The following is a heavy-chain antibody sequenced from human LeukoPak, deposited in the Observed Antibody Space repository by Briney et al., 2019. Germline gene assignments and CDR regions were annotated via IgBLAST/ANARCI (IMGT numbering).Heavy chain of an antibody. J-gene: IGHJ6*03. CDR3: ARDLTYGSGSYYFRGYYYYYMDV. V-gene: IGHV1-18*01. CDR2: ISAYNGNT. Sequence: ASVKVSCKASGYTFTSYGISWVRQAPGQGLEWMGWISAYNGNTNYAQKLQGRVTMTTDTSTSTAYMELRSLRSGDTAVYYCARDLTYGSGSYYFRGYYYYYMDVWGKGTTVTISS. D-gene: IGHD3-10*01. CDR1: GYTFTSYG.